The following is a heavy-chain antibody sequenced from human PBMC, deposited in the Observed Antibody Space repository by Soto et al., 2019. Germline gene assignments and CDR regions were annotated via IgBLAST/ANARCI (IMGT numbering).Heavy chain of an antibody. D-gene: IGHD2-2*01. Sequence: GESLKISCKGSGYSFTSYWIGWVRQMPGKGLEWMGIIYPGDSDTRYSPSFQGQVTISADKSISTAYLQWSSLKASDTAMYYCAIHISCPSTSFCFAYWGQGTPVTVSS. CDR2: IYPGDSDT. CDR1: GYSFTSYW. V-gene: IGHV5-51*01. J-gene: IGHJ4*02. CDR3: AIHISCPSTSFCFAY.